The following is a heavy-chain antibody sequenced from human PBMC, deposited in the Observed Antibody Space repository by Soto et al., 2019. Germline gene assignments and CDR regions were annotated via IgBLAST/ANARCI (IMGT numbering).Heavy chain of an antibody. CDR2: IKSKTDGGTT. CDR3: TISVFWSGYYLY. J-gene: IGHJ4*02. Sequence: EVQLMESGGGLVKPGGSLRLSCAASGCTFSNAWMSWVRQAPGKGLEWVGRIKSKTDGGTTDYAAPVKGRFTISRDDSKNTLYLQMNSLKTEDTAVYYCTISVFWSGYYLYWGQGTLVTVSS. D-gene: IGHD3-3*01. CDR1: GCTFSNAW. V-gene: IGHV3-15*01.